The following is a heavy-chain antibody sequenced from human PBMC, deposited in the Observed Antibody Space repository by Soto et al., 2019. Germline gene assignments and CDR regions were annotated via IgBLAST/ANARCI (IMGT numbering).Heavy chain of an antibody. Sequence: QVQLVQSGAEVKKPGSSVKVSCKASGGTFSTHAISWVRQAPGQGLEWMGGIIPIFGTANYAQKFQGRVTITADNSTSTAYMEVRSLRSEVTAVYYCASGWQTVGTTTPFAYWGQGPLVTVSS. CDR2: IIPIFGTA. V-gene: IGHV1-69*06. CDR1: GGTFSTHA. CDR3: ASGWQTVGTTTPFAY. D-gene: IGHD1-26*01. J-gene: IGHJ4*02.